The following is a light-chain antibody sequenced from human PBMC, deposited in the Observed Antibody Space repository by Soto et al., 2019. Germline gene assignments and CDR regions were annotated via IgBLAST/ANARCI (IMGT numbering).Light chain of an antibody. CDR2: SAS. J-gene: IGKJ3*01. CDR3: QQYGSSPPRFT. V-gene: IGKV3-20*01. CDR1: QSVSSSY. Sequence: EIVLTQSPGTLSLSPGERATLSCRASQSVSSSYLAWYQQKPGQAPRLLIYSASSRATGIPDRFSGSGSGTDFTLTISSLEPEDFAVYYCQQYGSSPPRFTFGPGTKVDIK.